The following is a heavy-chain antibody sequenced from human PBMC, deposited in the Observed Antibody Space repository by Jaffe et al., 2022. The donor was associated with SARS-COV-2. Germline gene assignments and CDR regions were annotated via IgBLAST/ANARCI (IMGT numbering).Heavy chain of an antibody. CDR1: GGSISSGDYY. V-gene: IGHV4-30-4*01. CDR3: ARVVPAPSYYYYYYGMDV. J-gene: IGHJ6*02. Sequence: QVQLQESGPGLVKPSQTLSLTCTVSGGSISSGDYYWSWIRQPPGKGLEWIGYIYYSGSTYYNPSLKSRVTISVDTSKNQFSLKLSSVTAADTAVYYCARVVPAPSYYYYYYGMDVWGQGTTVTVSS. D-gene: IGHD2-2*01. CDR2: IYYSGST.